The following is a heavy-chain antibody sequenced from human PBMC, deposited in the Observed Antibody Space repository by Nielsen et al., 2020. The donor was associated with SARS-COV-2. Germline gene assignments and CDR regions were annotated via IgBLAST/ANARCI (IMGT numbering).Heavy chain of an antibody. Sequence: GGSLRLSCAASGFTFSSYGMNWVRQAPGKGLEWVSYISSSSSTIYYADSVKGRFTISRDNAKNSLYLQMNSLRAEDTAVYYCASTQSSGRYYDTLSPFDYWGQGTLVTVSS. CDR3: ASTQSSGRYYDTLSPFDY. CDR2: ISSSSSTI. CDR1: GFTFSSYG. V-gene: IGHV3-48*01. D-gene: IGHD3-9*01. J-gene: IGHJ4*02.